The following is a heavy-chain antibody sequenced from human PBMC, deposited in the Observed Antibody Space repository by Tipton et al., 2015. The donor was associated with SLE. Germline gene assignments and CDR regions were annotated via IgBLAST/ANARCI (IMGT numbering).Heavy chain of an antibody. D-gene: IGHD6-19*01. V-gene: IGHV3-9*01. CDR1: GFTLDDYA. CDR3: AREGYSSGCFDY. CDR2: ISWNNGRI. J-gene: IGHJ4*02. Sequence: RSLRLSCVASGFTLDDYAMHWVRQAPGKGLEWVSGISWNNGRIGYADSVKGRFTISRDNARNSLYLQLNSLRAEDTAVYYCAREGYSSGCFDYWGQGTLVTVSS.